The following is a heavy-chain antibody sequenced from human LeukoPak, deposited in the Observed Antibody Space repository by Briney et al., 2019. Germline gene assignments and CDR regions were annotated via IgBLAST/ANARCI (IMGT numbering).Heavy chain of an antibody. CDR2: INAGNGNT. CDR1: GYTFTSYA. CDR3: ARHIAAAASFDY. V-gene: IGHV1-3*01. Sequence: PVASVKVSCKASGYTFTSYAMHWVRQAPGQRLEWMGWINAGNGNTKYSQKFQGRVTITRDTSASTAYMELSSLRSEDTAAYYCARHIAAAASFDYWGQGTLVTVSS. J-gene: IGHJ4*02. D-gene: IGHD6-13*01.